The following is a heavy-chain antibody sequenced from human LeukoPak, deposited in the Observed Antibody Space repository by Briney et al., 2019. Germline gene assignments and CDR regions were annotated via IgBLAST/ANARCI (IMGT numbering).Heavy chain of an antibody. Sequence: SETLSLTCTVAGGPIRTYSCNWIRQPPGKGLEWIGYFYYTGSTNYNPSLKSRVTISVDTSKNQFSLKLSSVTAADTAVYYCARSGGIAAAGTGYWGQGTLVTVSS. CDR3: ARSGGIAAAGTGY. V-gene: IGHV4-59*08. CDR1: GGPIRTYS. J-gene: IGHJ4*02. CDR2: FYYTGST. D-gene: IGHD6-13*01.